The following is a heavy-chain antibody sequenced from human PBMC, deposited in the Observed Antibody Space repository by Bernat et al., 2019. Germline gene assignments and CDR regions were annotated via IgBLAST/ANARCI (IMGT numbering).Heavy chain of an antibody. D-gene: IGHD3-10*02. CDR3: ARGVQGVVSWFDP. CDR1: GLTFSSYA. J-gene: IGHJ5*02. Sequence: EVQLVESGGGLVQPGGSLRLSCAASGLTFSSYAMHWVRQAPGKGLEYVSAISYNGGNTYYANSVKGRFTISRDNSKNTLYLQMGSLRAEDMAVYYCARGVQGVVSWFDPWGQGTLVTVSS. CDR2: ISYNGGNT. V-gene: IGHV3-64*01.